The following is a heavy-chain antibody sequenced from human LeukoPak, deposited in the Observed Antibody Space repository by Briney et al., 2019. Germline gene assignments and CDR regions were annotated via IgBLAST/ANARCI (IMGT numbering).Heavy chain of an antibody. CDR1: GFTFSAYN. J-gene: IGHJ6*02. CDR3: ARSIGLTGGGVDV. V-gene: IGHV3-11*01. Sequence: GGTLRLSCAASGFTFSAYNMNRVRQAPGKGLESVSYITNSGSTIHYANSVKGRFTISRDNAKNSLYLQMNSLRAEDTAVYYCARSIGLTGGGVDVWGQGTTVTVSS. D-gene: IGHD3-9*01. CDR2: ITNSGSTI.